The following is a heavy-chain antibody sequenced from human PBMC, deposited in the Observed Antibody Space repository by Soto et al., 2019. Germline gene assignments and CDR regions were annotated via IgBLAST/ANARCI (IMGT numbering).Heavy chain of an antibody. V-gene: IGHV1-69*02. J-gene: IGHJ3*02. CDR1: GGTFSTYT. CDR3: PFGSWSAETFEI. Sequence: QVHLVQSGAEVKKPGSSVKVSCKASGGTFSTYTLIWVRQAPGQGLEWMGRIIPFLAITNSAQKFQDRVTITAEKSTSTAYVELTSLRSDDTAIYYCPFGSWSAETFEIWGQGTMVTVSS. D-gene: IGHD6-13*01. CDR2: IIPFLAIT.